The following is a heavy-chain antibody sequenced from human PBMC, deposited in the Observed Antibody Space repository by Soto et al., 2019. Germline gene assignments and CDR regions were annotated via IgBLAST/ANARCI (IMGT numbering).Heavy chain of an antibody. Sequence: PSETLSLTCTVSGGSVSSGSYYWSWIRQPPGKGLEWIGYIYYSGSTNYNPSLKSRVTISVDTSKNQFSLKLSSVTAADTAVYYCARDKVGYDILTGYYDYWGQGALVTVSS. CDR1: GGSVSSGSYY. CDR2: IYYSGST. D-gene: IGHD3-9*01. CDR3: ARDKVGYDILTGYYDY. J-gene: IGHJ4*02. V-gene: IGHV4-61*01.